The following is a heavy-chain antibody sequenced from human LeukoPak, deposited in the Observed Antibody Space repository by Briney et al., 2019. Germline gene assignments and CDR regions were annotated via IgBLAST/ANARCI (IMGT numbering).Heavy chain of an antibody. J-gene: IGHJ3*02. V-gene: IGHV4-59*01. CDR3: ARDAGMITFGGVIVHDAFDI. CDR1: GGSISSYY. D-gene: IGHD3-16*02. Sequence: SETLSLTCSVSGGSISSYYWSWIRQPPGKGLEWIGYIYYSGSTNYNPSLKSRVTISVDTSKNQFSLKLSSVTAADTAVYYCARDAGMITFGGVIVHDAFDIWGQGTMVTVSS. CDR2: IYYSGST.